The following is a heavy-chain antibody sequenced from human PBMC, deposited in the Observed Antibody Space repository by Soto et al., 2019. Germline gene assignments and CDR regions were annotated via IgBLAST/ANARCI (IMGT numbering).Heavy chain of an antibody. CDR3: ASQYGYSYGSVDY. D-gene: IGHD5-18*01. CDR2: IYYGGST. J-gene: IGHJ4*02. V-gene: IGHV4-39*01. Sequence: QLQLQESGPGLVKPSETLSLTCTVSGGSISSRSYYWGWIRQPPGKGLEWIGGIYYGGSTYYNPSLKSRVTISVDTSKNQFSLKLTSVTAADTAVYYCASQYGYSYGSVDYWGQGALVTVSS. CDR1: GGSISSRSYY.